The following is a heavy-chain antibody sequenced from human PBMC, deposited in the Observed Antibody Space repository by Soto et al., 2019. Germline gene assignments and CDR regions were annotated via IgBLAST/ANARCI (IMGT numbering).Heavy chain of an antibody. CDR3: ARDAYYDSSGMFDY. D-gene: IGHD3-22*01. CDR2: IYYSGST. V-gene: IGHV4-59*01. CDR1: GGSISSYY. J-gene: IGHJ4*02. Sequence: PSETLSLTCTVSGGSISSYYWSWIRQPPGKGLEWIGYIYYSGSTNYNPSLKSRVTISVDTSKNQFSLKLSSVTAADTDVYYCARDAYYDSSGMFDYWGQGTLVTVSS.